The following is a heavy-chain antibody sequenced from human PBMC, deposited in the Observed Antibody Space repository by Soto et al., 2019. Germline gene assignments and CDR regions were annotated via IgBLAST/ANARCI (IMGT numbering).Heavy chain of an antibody. Sequence: PGGSLRLSCSASVFTFNNAWMSWFRQAPGKGLEWVGRNKSKTDGGTTDYAAPVKGRFTISRDDSKNTLYLQMNSLKPEDTAVYYCTTESYCSGGSCYSVLYFDYWGQGTLVTVSS. D-gene: IGHD2-15*01. CDR3: TTESYCSGGSCYSVLYFDY. V-gene: IGHV3-15*01. J-gene: IGHJ4*02. CDR1: VFTFNNAW. CDR2: NKSKTDGGTT.